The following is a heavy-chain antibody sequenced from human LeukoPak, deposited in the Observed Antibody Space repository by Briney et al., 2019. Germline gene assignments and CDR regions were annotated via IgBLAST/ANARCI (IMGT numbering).Heavy chain of an antibody. CDR1: GGTFSTYA. V-gene: IGHV1-69*05. CDR3: ARDGGLVLQGGYENYYYYYMDV. CDR2: IIPIFRTA. D-gene: IGHD5-12*01. J-gene: IGHJ6*03. Sequence: SVKVSCKASGGTFSTYAISWVQQAPGQGREWMGGIIPIFRTANYAQKFQGRVTISTDESTSTAYMELSRLRSEDTAVYYCARDGGLVLQGGYENYYYYYMDVWGKGTTVTVSS.